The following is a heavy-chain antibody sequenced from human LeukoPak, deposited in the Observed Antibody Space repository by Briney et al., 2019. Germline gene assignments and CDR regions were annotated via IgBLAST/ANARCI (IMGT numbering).Heavy chain of an antibody. CDR1: GGSISSSNW. Sequence: PSGTLSLTCAVSGGSISSSNWWSWVRQPPGKGLEWIGEIYHSGSTNYNPSLKSRVTISVDKSKNQFSLKLSSVTAADTAVYYCARDGCSGGSCSDDAFDIWGQGTMVTVSS. CDR2: IYHSGST. V-gene: IGHV4-4*02. CDR3: ARDGCSGGSCSDDAFDI. J-gene: IGHJ3*02. D-gene: IGHD2-15*01.